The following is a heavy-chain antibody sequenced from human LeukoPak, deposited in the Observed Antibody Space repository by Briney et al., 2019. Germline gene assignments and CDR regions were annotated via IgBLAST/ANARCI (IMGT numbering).Heavy chain of an antibody. CDR3: ATLLRGSSDFDY. D-gene: IGHD6-6*01. J-gene: IGHJ4*02. CDR2: ISSSSSYI. V-gene: IGHV3-21*01. CDR1: GFTFSSYS. Sequence: GGSLRLSCAASGFTFSSYSMNWVRQAPGKGLEWVSSISSSSSYIYYADSVKGRFTISRDNAKNSLYLQMNSLRAEDTAVYYCATLLRGSSDFDYWGQGTLVTVSS.